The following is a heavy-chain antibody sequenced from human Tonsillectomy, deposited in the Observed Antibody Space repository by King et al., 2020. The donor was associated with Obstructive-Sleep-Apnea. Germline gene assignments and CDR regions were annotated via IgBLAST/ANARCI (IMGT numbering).Heavy chain of an antibody. CDR1: GGSFSTYY. CDR3: ARGVAVAGAEFFQQ. V-gene: IGHV4-59*01. D-gene: IGHD6-19*01. CDR2: VCNTGAT. J-gene: IGHJ1*01. Sequence: QMQESGPGLVKPSETLSLTCTVSGGSFSTYYWSWLRQPPGKGLEWIGYVCNTGATKYSPSLQSRVTISVDTSKNQFSLKLSSVTAADTAVYYCARGVAVAGAEFFQQWGQGTLVTVSS.